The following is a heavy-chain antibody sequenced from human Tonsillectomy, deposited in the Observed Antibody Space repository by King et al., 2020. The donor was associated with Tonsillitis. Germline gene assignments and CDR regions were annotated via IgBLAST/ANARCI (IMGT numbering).Heavy chain of an antibody. V-gene: IGHV3-73*02. CDR2: IRSKANSYAT. D-gene: IGHD6-19*01. CDR1: GFTFSGSA. Sequence: VQLVESGGGLVQPGGSLKLSCAASGFTFSGSAMHWVRQASGKGLEWVGRIRSKANSYATAYAASVKGRFTISRDDSKNTAYLQMNSLKTEDTAVYYCNSGSYSSGLYAFGYWGQGTLVTVSP. CDR3: NSGSYSSGLYAFGY. J-gene: IGHJ4*02.